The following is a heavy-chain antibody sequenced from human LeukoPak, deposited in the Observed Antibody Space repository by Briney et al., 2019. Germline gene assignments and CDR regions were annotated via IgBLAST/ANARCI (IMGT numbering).Heavy chain of an antibody. CDR2: ISSSGSTM. J-gene: IGHJ6*04. CDR3: AELGITMIGGV. V-gene: IGHV3-48*03. D-gene: IGHD3-10*02. Sequence: PGGSLRLSCAASGFTFSSYEMNRVRQAPGKGLEWVSYISSSGSTMYYADSVKGRFTISRDNAKNSLYLQMNSLRAEDTAVYYCAELGITMIGGVWGKGTTVTISS. CDR1: GFTFSSYE.